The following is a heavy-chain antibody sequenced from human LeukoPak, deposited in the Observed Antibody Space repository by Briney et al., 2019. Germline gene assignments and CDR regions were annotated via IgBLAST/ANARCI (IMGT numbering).Heavy chain of an antibody. V-gene: IGHV3-23*01. CDR1: GFTFSSYA. CDR3: AKDLLYYDILTGYYHDAFDI. Sequence: GGSLRLSCAASGFTFSSYAMSWVRQAPGKGLEWVSAISGSGGSTYYADSVKGRFTISRDNSKNTLYLQMNSLRAEDTAVYYCAKDLLYYDILTGYYHDAFDIAGQGTMVTVSS. CDR2: ISGSGGST. D-gene: IGHD3-9*01. J-gene: IGHJ3*02.